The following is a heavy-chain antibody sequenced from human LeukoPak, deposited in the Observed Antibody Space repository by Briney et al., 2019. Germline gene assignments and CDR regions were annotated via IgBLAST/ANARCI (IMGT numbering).Heavy chain of an antibody. CDR2: IKSKTDGGTT. D-gene: IGHD6-13*01. CDR1: GFTFSSYS. V-gene: IGHV3-15*01. CDR3: AAAAGTYYYYYMDV. Sequence: GGSLRLSCAASGFTFSSYSMNWVRQAPGKGLEWVGRIKSKTDGGTTDYAAPVKGRFTISRDDSKNTLYLQMNSLKTEDTAVYYCAAAAGTYYYYYMDVWGKGTTVTISS. J-gene: IGHJ6*03.